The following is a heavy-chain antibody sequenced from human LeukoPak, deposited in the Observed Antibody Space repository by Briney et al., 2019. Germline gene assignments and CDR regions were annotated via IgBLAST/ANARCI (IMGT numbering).Heavy chain of an antibody. J-gene: IGHJ4*02. CDR3: AKDVGSSWSYYFDY. CDR1: GFTFNIYA. Sequence: GGSLRLSCAASGFTFNIYAMSWVRQAPGKGLEWVSAISGSGGSTYYADSVKGRFTISRDNSKNTLYLQTNSLRAEDAAVYYCAKDVGSSWSYYFDYWGQGTLVTVSS. V-gene: IGHV3-23*01. D-gene: IGHD6-13*01. CDR2: ISGSGGST.